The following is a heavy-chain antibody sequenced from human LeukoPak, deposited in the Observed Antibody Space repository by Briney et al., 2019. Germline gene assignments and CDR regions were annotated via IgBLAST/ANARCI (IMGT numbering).Heavy chain of an antibody. J-gene: IGHJ4*02. CDR1: GYSFTSYW. Sequence: PGESLKISCKGSGYSFTSYWITWVRQMPGKGLEWMGIIYGPSFQGQVTISADKSINTAYLQWSSLKASDTAMYYCARQGDYGYYFDYWGQGTLVTVSS. CDR2: IY. V-gene: IGHV5-51*01. CDR3: ARQGDYGYYFDY. D-gene: IGHD4-17*01.